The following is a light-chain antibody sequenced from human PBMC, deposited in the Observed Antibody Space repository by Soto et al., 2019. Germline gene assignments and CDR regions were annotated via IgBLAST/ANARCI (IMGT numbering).Light chain of an antibody. J-gene: IGLJ1*01. CDR2: LNSDGSH. Sequence: QSVLTQSPSASASLGASVKLTCTLSSGHSSYAIAWHQQQTEKGPRYLMKLNSDGSHSKGDGIPDRFSGSSSGAERYLIISILQSEDEADYYCQTWGTGIHVFGTGTKLTVL. CDR3: QTWGTGIHV. CDR1: SGHSSYA. V-gene: IGLV4-69*01.